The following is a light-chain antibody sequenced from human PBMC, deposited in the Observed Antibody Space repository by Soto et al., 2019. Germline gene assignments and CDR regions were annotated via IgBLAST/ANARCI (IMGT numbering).Light chain of an antibody. CDR2: GAS. CDR3: QQYGSSPPYT. J-gene: IGKJ2*01. CDR1: QSVSSSY. V-gene: IGKV3-20*01. Sequence: EIVLTQSPGTLSLSPGERATLSCRASQSVSSSYLAWYQQKPGQAPRLLIYGASNRATGIPDRFSGSGSGTDFTLTIGRLEPEDFAVYYCQQYGSSPPYTFGQGTKLEIK.